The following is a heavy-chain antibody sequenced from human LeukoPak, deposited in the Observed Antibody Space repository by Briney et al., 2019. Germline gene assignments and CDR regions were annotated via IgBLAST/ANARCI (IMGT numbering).Heavy chain of an antibody. D-gene: IGHD4-17*01. CDR2: ISAYNGNT. V-gene: IGHV1-18*01. Sequence: ASVKVSCKASGGTFSSYAISWVRQAPGQGLEWMGWISAYNGNTNYAQKLQGRVTMTTDTSTSTAYMELRSLRSDDTAVYYCARDWDGDYFDWGQGTLVTVSS. CDR1: GGTFSSYA. J-gene: IGHJ4*02. CDR3: ARDWDGDYFD.